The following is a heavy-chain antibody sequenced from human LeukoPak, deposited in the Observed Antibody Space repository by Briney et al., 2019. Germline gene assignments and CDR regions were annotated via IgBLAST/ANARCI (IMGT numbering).Heavy chain of an antibody. J-gene: IGHJ4*02. CDR2: INPNSGGT. D-gene: IGHD3-16*02. CDR3: ARGGVYDYVWGSYRQPDF. Sequence: ASVKVSCKASGYTFTGYYMHWVRQAPGQGLEWMGRINPNSGGTNYAQKFQGRVTMTRDTSIGTAYMELSRLRSDDTAVYYCARGGVYDYVWGSYRQPDFWGQGTLVTVSS. CDR1: GYTFTGYY. V-gene: IGHV1-2*06.